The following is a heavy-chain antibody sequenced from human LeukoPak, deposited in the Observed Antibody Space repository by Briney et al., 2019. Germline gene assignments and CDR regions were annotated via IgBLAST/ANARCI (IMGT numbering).Heavy chain of an antibody. CDR1: GYIFPGYF. V-gene: IGHV1-8*02. CDR2: MNPNSGNT. J-gene: IGHJ4*02. CDR3: ARVHCSGGSCYFDY. Sequence: GASVKVSCKASGYIFPGYFMHWVRQAPGQGLEWMGWMNPNSGNTGYAQRLQGRVTMTRDTSISTAYMELSSLRSEDTAVYYCARVHCSGGSCYFDYWGQGTLVTVSS. D-gene: IGHD2-15*01.